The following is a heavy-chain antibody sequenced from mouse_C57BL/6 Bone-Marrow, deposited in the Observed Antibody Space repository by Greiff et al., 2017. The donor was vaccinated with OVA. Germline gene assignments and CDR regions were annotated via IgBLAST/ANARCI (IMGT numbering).Heavy chain of an antibody. D-gene: IGHD1-1*02. CDR2: INPSSGYT. J-gene: IGHJ2*01. V-gene: IGHV1-7*01. CDR1: GYTFTSYR. Sequence: QVQLQQSGAELAKPGASVKLSCKASGYTFTSYRMHWVKQRPGQGLEWIGLINPSSGYTNYNQKFKDKATLTADKSSSTAYMQLSSLTYEDSAVYYCARTTMVLFDYWGQGTTLTVSS. CDR3: ARTTMVLFDY.